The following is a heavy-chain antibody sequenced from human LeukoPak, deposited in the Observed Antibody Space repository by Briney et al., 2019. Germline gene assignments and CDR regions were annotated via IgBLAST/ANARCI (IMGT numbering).Heavy chain of an antibody. Sequence: SETLSLTCTVSGGSISSSSYCWGWIRQPPGKGLEWIGSIYYSGSTYYNPSLKSRVTISVDTSKNQFSLRLSSVTAADTAVYYCARGGYSSGWYVNGGWFDPWGQGTLVTVSS. J-gene: IGHJ5*02. CDR2: IYYSGST. CDR1: GGSISSSSYC. V-gene: IGHV4-39*07. D-gene: IGHD6-19*01. CDR3: ARGGYSSGWYVNGGWFDP.